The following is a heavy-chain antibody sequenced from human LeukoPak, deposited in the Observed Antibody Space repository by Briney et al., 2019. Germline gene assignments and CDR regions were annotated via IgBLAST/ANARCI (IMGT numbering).Heavy chain of an antibody. D-gene: IGHD5-24*01. V-gene: IGHV3-7*03. CDR3: AREQRTFDY. Sequence: PGGSLRLSCVASGFTFSKYWMNWVRQAPGKGLEWVANIKPDGGEQYYVDSVKDRFTISRDNAENSLYLQLSSLRAEDTAVYYCAREQRTFDYWGQGILVTVSS. J-gene: IGHJ4*02. CDR1: GFTFSKYW. CDR2: IKPDGGEQ.